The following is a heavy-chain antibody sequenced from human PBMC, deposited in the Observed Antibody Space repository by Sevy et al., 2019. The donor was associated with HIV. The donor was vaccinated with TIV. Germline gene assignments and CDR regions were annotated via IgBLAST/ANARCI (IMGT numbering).Heavy chain of an antibody. D-gene: IGHD5-18*01. CDR1: GFTFSSYD. Sequence: GGSLRLSCAASGFTFSSYDMHWVRQATGKGLEWVSAIGTAGDTYYPGSVKGRFTISRENAKNSLYLQMNSLRAGDTAVYYCARAYVGYGLYYYCYGMDIWGQGTTVTISS. J-gene: IGHJ6*02. V-gene: IGHV3-13*01. CDR3: ARAYVGYGLYYYCYGMDI. CDR2: IGTAGDT.